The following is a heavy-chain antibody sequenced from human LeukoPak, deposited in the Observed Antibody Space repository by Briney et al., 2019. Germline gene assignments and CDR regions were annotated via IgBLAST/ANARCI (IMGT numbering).Heavy chain of an antibody. CDR1: AFIFSDYW. Sequence: GGSLRLSCAASAFIFSDYWMHWVRQAPGKGLMWVSRINYDGSSTTYADSVKGRFTISRDNTKNTLSLQMNSLRAEDTAVYYCARFAAGGSYYYYMDVWGKGTTVTVSS. J-gene: IGHJ6*03. CDR3: ARFAAGGSYYYYMDV. CDR2: INYDGSST. V-gene: IGHV3-74*01. D-gene: IGHD6-25*01.